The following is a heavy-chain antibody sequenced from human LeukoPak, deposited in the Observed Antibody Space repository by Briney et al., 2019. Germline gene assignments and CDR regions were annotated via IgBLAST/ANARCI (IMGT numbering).Heavy chain of an antibody. D-gene: IGHD1-26*01. J-gene: IGHJ6*03. V-gene: IGHV3-48*01. Sequence: GGSLRPSCVASEFTFSSYSMIWVRQAPGKGLEWISYISSGSGNRYYADSVKGRFTISRDNAKNLLYLQMNNLRADDTAVYYCARAAKWEFYHYYMDVWGKGTTVAVSS. CDR1: EFTFSSYS. CDR3: ARAAKWEFYHYYMDV. CDR2: ISSGSGNR.